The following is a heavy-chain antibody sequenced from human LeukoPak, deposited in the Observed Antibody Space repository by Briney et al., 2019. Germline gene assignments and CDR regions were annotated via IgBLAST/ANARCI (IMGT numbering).Heavy chain of an antibody. CDR3: ARGSSSTSCYDY. Sequence: SETLSLTCTVSGGSISSGGYYWSWIRQPPGKGLEWIGYIYHSGSTYYNPSLKSRVTISVDRSKNQFSLKLSSVTAADTAVYYCARGSSSTSCYDYWGQGTLVTVSS. CDR1: GGSISSGGYY. V-gene: IGHV4-30-2*01. D-gene: IGHD2-2*01. J-gene: IGHJ4*02. CDR2: IYHSGST.